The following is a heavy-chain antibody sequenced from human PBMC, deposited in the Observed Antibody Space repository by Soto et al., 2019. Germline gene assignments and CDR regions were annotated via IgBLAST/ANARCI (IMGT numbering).Heavy chain of an antibody. CDR2: IYPGDSHT. Sequence: GESLKMSCKGSGYSFTSYWIGWVRQMPGKGLEWLGIIYPGDSHTRYSPSFQGQVTISADKSISTAYLQWNSLKASDSAIYYCARPGYCSTNDCSTVDYWGQGTLVTVS. CDR3: ARPGYCSTNDCSTVDY. D-gene: IGHD2-2*01. V-gene: IGHV5-51*01. CDR1: GYSFTSYW. J-gene: IGHJ4*02.